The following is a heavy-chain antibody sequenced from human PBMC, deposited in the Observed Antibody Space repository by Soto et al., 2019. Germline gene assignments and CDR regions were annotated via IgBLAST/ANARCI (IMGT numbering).Heavy chain of an antibody. J-gene: IGHJ4*02. Sequence: GGSLRLSCAASGFTFSSYWMHWFRQAPGKGLVWVSRINTDGSNTAYADSVKGRFTISRDNAKNTLYLQVSGLRAEDTAVYYCARWFTYGNFDYFDYWGQGTXVTVSS. D-gene: IGHD3-10*01. CDR2: INTDGSNT. V-gene: IGHV3-74*01. CDR3: ARWFTYGNFDYFDY. CDR1: GFTFSSYW.